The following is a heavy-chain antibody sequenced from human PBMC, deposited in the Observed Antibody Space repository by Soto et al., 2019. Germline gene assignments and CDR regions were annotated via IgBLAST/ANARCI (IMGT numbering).Heavy chain of an antibody. D-gene: IGHD1-26*01. J-gene: IGHJ6*03. CDR2: ISAYNGNT. CDR1: GYTFTSYG. V-gene: IGHV1-18*01. CDR3: ARGSRVEATSAHYYYYYMDV. Sequence: ASVKVSCKASGYTFTSYGISWVRQAPGQGLEWMGWISAYNGNTNYAQKLQGRVTMTTDTSTSTAYMELRSLRSYDTAVYYCARGSRVEATSAHYYYYYMDVWGKGTTVTVSS.